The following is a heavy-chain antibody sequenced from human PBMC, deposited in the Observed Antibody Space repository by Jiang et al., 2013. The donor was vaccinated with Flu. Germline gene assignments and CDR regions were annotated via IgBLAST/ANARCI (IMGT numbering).Heavy chain of an antibody. D-gene: IGHD1/OR15-1a*01. CDR2: INTKTGNP. CDR3: AKENPHVDVAGTYTWFDP. Sequence: QSGSELKNPGASVKISCKTSGYTFSSYALNWVRQAPGQGLEYMGRINTKTGNPTYAQGFAGRVIFSLDTSVNTAYLQITSLEVDDTAIYYCAKENPHVDVAGTYTWFDPWGQGTRVTVSS. J-gene: IGHJ5*02. V-gene: IGHV7-4-1*02. CDR1: GYTFSSYA.